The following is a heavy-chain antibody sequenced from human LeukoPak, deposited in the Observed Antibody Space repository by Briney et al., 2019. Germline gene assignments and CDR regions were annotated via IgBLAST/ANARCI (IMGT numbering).Heavy chain of an antibody. V-gene: IGHV1-2*02. CDR2: INPNSGGT. J-gene: IGHJ4*02. CDR3: AREAVARYYDSSGYSPDY. Sequence: ASVKVSCKASGYTFTGYYMHWVRQAPGQGLEWMGWINPNSGGTNYAQKFQGRVTMTRDTSISTASMELSRLRSDDTAVYYCAREAVARYYDSSGYSPDYWGQGTLVTVSS. CDR1: GYTFTGYY. D-gene: IGHD3-22*01.